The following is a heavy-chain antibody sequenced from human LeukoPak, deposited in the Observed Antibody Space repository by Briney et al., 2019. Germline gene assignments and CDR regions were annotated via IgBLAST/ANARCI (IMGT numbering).Heavy chain of an antibody. V-gene: IGHV3-30*18. Sequence: GGSLRLSCAASGFTFSSYGMHWVRQAPGKGLEWVAVISYDGSNKYYADSAKGRFTISRDNSKNTLYLQMNSLRAEDTAVYYCANIAVAGNPFDYWGQGTLVTVSS. CDR2: ISYDGSNK. CDR3: ANIAVAGNPFDY. CDR1: GFTFSSYG. J-gene: IGHJ4*02. D-gene: IGHD6-19*01.